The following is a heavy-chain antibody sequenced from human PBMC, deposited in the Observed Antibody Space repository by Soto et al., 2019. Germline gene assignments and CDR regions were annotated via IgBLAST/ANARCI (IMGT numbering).Heavy chain of an antibody. CDR3: SRARYCTSPSCYNHYYYGMDI. D-gene: IGHD2-2*02. Sequence: QEQLVQSGGEVKKPGASVRVSCKASGYTFTKYGITWVRQAPGQGLEWMGWIGVYNGKTNYARKLQGRVIMTADTFASTAYMELRILRSDDTAVYYCSRARYCTSPSCYNHYYYGMDIWGQGTTVSVSS. CDR1: GYTFTKYG. J-gene: IGHJ6*02. CDR2: IGVYNGKT. V-gene: IGHV1-18*04.